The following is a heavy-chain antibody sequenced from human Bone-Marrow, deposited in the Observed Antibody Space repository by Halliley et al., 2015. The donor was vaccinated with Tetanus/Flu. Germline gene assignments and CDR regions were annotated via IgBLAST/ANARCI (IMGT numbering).Heavy chain of an antibody. V-gene: IGHV3-23*05. CDR1: GFNFNNHA. CDR2: MRWSGTSI. J-gene: IGHJ4*02. CDR3: AKDRDYFYGSGSSYDH. D-gene: IGHD3-10*01. Sequence: SLRLSCTASGFNFNNHAMAWIRQAPGKGLEVVSAMRWSGTSIYYADSVRGRFSISRDNSRNALFLQMNSLRAEDTAVYYCAKDRDYFYGSGSSYDHWGQGALVTVSS.